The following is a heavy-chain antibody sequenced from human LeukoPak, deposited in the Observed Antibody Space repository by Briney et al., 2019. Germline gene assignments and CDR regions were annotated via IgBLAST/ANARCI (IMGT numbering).Heavy chain of an antibody. CDR1: GFTFSSYA. D-gene: IGHD3-10*01. CDR3: AKKGIYSGSGAYYFDY. CDR2: ISGSGGST. V-gene: IGHV3-23*01. Sequence: GGSLRLSCAASGFTFSSYAMSWVRQAPGKGLEGVSAISGSGGSTYYADSVKGRFTISRDNSKNTLYLQMNSLRAEDTAVYYCAKKGIYSGSGAYYFDYWGQGTLVTVSS. J-gene: IGHJ4*02.